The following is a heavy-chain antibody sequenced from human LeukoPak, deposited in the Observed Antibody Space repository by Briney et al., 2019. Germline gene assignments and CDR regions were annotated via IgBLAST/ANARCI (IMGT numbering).Heavy chain of an antibody. CDR3: ARQDHGPNDYGDYFWFDP. Sequence: SQTLSLTCTVSGGSISSYYWSWIRQPPGKGLECIGYIYYSGSTNYNPSLKSRVTISVDTSKNQFSLKLSSVTAAGTAVYYCARQDHGPNDYGDYFWFDPWGPGTLVTVSS. CDR1: GGSISSYY. D-gene: IGHD4-17*01. J-gene: IGHJ5*02. CDR2: IYYSGST. V-gene: IGHV4-59*01.